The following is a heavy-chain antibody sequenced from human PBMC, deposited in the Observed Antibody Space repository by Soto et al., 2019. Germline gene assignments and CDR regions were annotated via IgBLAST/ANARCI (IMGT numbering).Heavy chain of an antibody. CDR3: ARDRSSSSSYYYYGMDV. J-gene: IGHJ6*02. CDR1: GYTFTGYY. CDR2: INPNSGGT. D-gene: IGHD6-6*01. Sequence: ASVKVSCKASGYTFTGYYMHWVRQAPGQGLEWMGWINPNSGGTNYAQKFQGWVTMTRDTSISTAYMELSRLRSDDTAVYYCARDRSSSSSYYYYGMDVWGQGTTVTVSS. V-gene: IGHV1-2*04.